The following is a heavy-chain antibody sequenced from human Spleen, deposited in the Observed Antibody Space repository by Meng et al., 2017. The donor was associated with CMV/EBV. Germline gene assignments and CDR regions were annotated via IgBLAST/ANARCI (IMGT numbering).Heavy chain of an antibody. V-gene: IGHV1-69*05. CDR2: INPIFGTP. D-gene: IGHD6-6*01. CDR3: AKSYIAARPGFDY. J-gene: IGHJ4*02. CDR1: GGTFSSYA. Sequence: CKASGGTFSSYAINWVRLAPGQGLEWMGGINPIFGTPNYAQKFQGRVTITTDESTGTAYMELSSLRSEDTAIYYCAKSYIAARPGFDYWGQGTLVTVSS.